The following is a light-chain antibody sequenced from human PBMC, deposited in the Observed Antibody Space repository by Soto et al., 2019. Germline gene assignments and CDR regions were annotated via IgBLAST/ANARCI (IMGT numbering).Light chain of an antibody. CDR3: QQYNNWPPIT. CDR2: GAS. V-gene: IGKV3-15*01. J-gene: IGKJ5*01. Sequence: IVMTQSPATLSVSPWERATLSCMASQSVSSNLAWYQQKAAQAPRLLIYGASTRATGIPARFSGSGSGTEFTLTISSLQSEDFAVYYCQQYNNWPPITFGQGTRLEIK. CDR1: QSVSSN.